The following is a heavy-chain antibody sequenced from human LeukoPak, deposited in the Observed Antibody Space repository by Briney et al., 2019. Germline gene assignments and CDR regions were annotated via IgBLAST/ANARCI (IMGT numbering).Heavy chain of an antibody. J-gene: IGHJ4*02. CDR2: IYYSGST. CDR3: ARDSSTSMFDY. Sequence: SETLSLTCAVYGGSFSGYYWSWIRQPPGKGLEWIGYIYYSGSTNYNPSLKSRVTISVDTSKNQFSLKLSSVTAADTAVYYCARDSSTSMFDYWGQGTLVTVSS. V-gene: IGHV4-59*01. CDR1: GGSFSGYY. D-gene: IGHD2-2*01.